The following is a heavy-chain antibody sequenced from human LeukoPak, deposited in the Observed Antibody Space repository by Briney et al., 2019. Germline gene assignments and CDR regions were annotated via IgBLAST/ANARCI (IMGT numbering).Heavy chain of an antibody. D-gene: IGHD2-2*01. CDR1: GFTFDDYA. Sequence: PGGSLRLSCAASGFTFDDYAMHWVRQAPGKGLEWVSLISGDGGSTYYADSVKGRFTISRDNSRNTLYLQMNSLRAEDTAVYYCARVEVPGAIKSGAFDIWGQGTMVTVSS. CDR2: ISGDGGST. V-gene: IGHV3-43*02. CDR3: ARVEVPGAIKSGAFDI. J-gene: IGHJ3*02.